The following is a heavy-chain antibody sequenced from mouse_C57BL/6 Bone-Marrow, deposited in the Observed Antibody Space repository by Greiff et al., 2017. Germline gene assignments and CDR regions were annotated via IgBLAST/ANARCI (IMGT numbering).Heavy chain of an antibody. CDR1: GYTFTSYW. CDR2: IHPNSGST. J-gene: IGHJ3*01. Sequence: VQLQQPGAELVKPGASVKLSCKASGYTFTSYWMHWVKQRPGQGLEWIGMIHPNSGSTNYNEKFKSKATLTVDKSSSTAYMQLSSLTSEDSAVYYCARHGNYGAWFAYWGQGTLVTVSA. V-gene: IGHV1-64*01. D-gene: IGHD2-1*01. CDR3: ARHGNYGAWFAY.